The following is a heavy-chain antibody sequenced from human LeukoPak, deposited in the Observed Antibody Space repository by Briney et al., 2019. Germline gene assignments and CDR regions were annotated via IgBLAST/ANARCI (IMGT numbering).Heavy chain of an antibody. J-gene: IGHJ4*02. D-gene: IGHD3-10*01. CDR1: GYTFTSYG. CDR3: ARDMTMVRGMIGFDY. Sequence: ASVKVSCKASGYTFTSYGISWVRQAPGQGLEWMGWISAYNGNTNYAQKLQGRVTMTTDTSTSTAYMELRSLRSDDTAVYYCARDMTMVRGMIGFDYWGQGTLVTVSS. CDR2: ISAYNGNT. V-gene: IGHV1-18*01.